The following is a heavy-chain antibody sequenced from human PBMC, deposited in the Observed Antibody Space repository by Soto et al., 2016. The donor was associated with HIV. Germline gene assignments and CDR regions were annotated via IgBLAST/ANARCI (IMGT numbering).Heavy chain of an antibody. J-gene: IGHJ4*02. CDR2: INHNEIT. CDR1: GGSFSGYY. D-gene: IGHD3-16*02. V-gene: IGHV4-34*01. CDR3: ARGRNYDYVWGRNRYSGNYFDY. Sequence: QVQLQQWGSGLLKPSETLSLTCGVDGGSFSGYYWGWIRQAPGKGLEWIGEINHNEITNYNPSLTSRVTLSVDTSKKQFSLRLSSMTAADTAVYYCARGRNYDYVWGRNRYSGNYFDYWGQGVTVIVSS.